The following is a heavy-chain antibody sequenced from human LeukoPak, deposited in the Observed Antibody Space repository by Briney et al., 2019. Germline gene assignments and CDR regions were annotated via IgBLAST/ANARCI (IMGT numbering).Heavy chain of an antibody. CDR1: GFTFSSYG. CDR3: ARGLDYYYYYGMDV. CDR2: IWYDGSNK. V-gene: IGHV3-33*01. J-gene: IGHJ6*02. Sequence: SGGSLRLSCAASGFTFSSYGMHWVRQAPGKGLEWVAVIWYDGSNKYYADSVKGRFTISRDNSKNTLYLQMDSLRAEDTAVYYCARGLDYYYYYGMDVWGQGTTVTVSS.